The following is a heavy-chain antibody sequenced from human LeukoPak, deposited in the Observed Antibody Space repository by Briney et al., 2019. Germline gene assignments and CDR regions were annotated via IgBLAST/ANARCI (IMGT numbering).Heavy chain of an antibody. V-gene: IGHV4-34*01. CDR3: ARDEPAAPQFDY. Sequence: SETLSLTCAVYGGSFSGYYWSWIRQPPGKGLEWIGEINHSGSTNYNPSLKSRVTISVDTSKNQFSLKLSSVTAADTAVYYCARDEPAAPQFDYWGQGTLVTVSS. J-gene: IGHJ4*02. CDR2: INHSGST. CDR1: GGSFSGYY. D-gene: IGHD2-2*01.